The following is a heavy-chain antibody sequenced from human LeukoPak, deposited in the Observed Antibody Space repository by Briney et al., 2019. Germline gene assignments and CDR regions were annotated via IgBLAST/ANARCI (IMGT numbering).Heavy chain of an antibody. Sequence: GGSLRLSCAASGFTFSSYGMHWVRQAPGKGLEWVAVISYDGSNKYYADSVKGRFTISRDNAKNTLYLQMNSLRAEDTAVYYCARRVVVPAAPYYFDYWGQGTLVTVSS. V-gene: IGHV3-30*03. CDR2: ISYDGSNK. CDR1: GFTFSSYG. CDR3: ARRVVVPAAPYYFDY. J-gene: IGHJ4*02. D-gene: IGHD2-2*01.